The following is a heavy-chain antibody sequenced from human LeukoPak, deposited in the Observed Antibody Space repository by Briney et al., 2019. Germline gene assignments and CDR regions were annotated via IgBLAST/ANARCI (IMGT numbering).Heavy chain of an antibody. Sequence: GGSLRLSCAASGFTFSSTWMHWDRQAPGKGLVWVSRIKSDGISTIYADSVKGRFTISGDNSKNTLYLQMNSLRAEDTAVYYCAKVWAHDGSGNPYWHFDLWGRGTLVTVSS. CDR3: AKVWAHDGSGNPYWHFDL. CDR2: IKSDGIST. J-gene: IGHJ2*01. D-gene: IGHD3-10*01. V-gene: IGHV3-74*01. CDR1: GFTFSSTW.